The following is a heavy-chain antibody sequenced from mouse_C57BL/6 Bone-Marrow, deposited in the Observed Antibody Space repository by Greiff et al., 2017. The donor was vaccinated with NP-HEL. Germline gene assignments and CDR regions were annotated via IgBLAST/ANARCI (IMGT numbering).Heavy chain of an antibody. D-gene: IGHD2-5*01. CDR3: ARAYYSSYYAMDY. Sequence: VQVVESGPGLVAPSPSLSITCTVSGFSLTSYAISWVRQPPGKGLEWLGVIWTVGGTNYNSALKSRLSISKDNSKSQVFLKMNSLQTDDTARYYCARAYYSSYYAMDYWGQGTSVTVSS. CDR1: GFSLTSYA. CDR2: IWTVGGT. J-gene: IGHJ4*01. V-gene: IGHV2-9-1*01.